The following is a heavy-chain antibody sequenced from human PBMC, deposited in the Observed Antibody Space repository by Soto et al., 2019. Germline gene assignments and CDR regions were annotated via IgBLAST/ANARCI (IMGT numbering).Heavy chain of an antibody. D-gene: IGHD3-10*01. V-gene: IGHV3-23*01. J-gene: IGHJ5*02. CDR3: VKNSGWFNT. CDR1: GFTFVTTD. CDR2: IDGSGGIT. Sequence: QLLQSGGGLVQPGGSLTFSCAASGFTFVTTDMSWVRQAPGEGLEWVSTIDGSGGITYYADSVKGRFTISRDNSRNPGYLQMNSLRGDDTALYYCVKNSGWFNTWGQGALVTVSS.